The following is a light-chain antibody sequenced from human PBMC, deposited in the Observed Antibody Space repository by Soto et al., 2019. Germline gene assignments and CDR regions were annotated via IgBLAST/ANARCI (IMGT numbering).Light chain of an antibody. CDR3: QQYGSSSWT. CDR1: QSVSSSY. Sequence: EIVLTQSPGTLSLSPGERATLSCRASQSVSSSYLAWYQQKPGQAPRLLIYAASSRATGIPDRFSGSGSGTDFTLTITGLEPEDFAVYYCQQYGSSSWTFGQGTKVDIK. CDR2: AAS. J-gene: IGKJ1*01. V-gene: IGKV3-20*01.